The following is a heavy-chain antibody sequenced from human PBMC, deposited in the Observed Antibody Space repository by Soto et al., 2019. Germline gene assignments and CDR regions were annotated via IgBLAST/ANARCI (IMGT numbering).Heavy chain of an antibody. V-gene: IGHV4-38-2*01. CDR3: ARVDQYYYDSSGPRGWFDP. CDR2: IYHSGST. J-gene: IGHJ5*02. Sequence: PSETLSLTCAVSGYSISSGYYWGWIRQPPGKGLEWIGSIYHSGSTYYNPSLKSRVTISVDTSKNQFSLKLSSVAAADTAVYYCARVDQYYYDSSGPRGWFDPWGQGTLVTVSS. D-gene: IGHD3-22*01. CDR1: GYSISSGYY.